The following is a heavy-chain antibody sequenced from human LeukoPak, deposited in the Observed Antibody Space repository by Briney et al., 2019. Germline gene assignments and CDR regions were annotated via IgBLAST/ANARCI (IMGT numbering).Heavy chain of an antibody. CDR1: GYTFTSYA. D-gene: IGHD1-14*01. CDR3: ARDMRYTPFDP. Sequence: ASVKVSCKASGYTFTSYAMHWVRQAPGQRLEWMGWINAGNGNTKYSQKFQGRVTITRDTSASTAYMELSSLRSDDTAVYYCARDMRYTPFDPWGQGTLVTVSS. CDR2: INAGNGNT. J-gene: IGHJ5*02. V-gene: IGHV1-3*01.